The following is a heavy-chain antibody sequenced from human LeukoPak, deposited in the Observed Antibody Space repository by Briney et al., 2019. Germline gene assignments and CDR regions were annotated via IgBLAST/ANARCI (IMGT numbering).Heavy chain of an antibody. CDR1: GFTFSSYW. CDR3: AKAYSSGWSPFDY. V-gene: IGHV3-23*01. CDR2: ISDSGGAT. Sequence: GGSLRLSCAASGFTFSSYWMSWVRQAPGKGLEWVSGISDSGGATRYADSVKGRFTISKDNSKNTLYLQIDSLRDEDTAVYYCAKAYSSGWSPFDYWGQGTLVTVSS. J-gene: IGHJ4*02. D-gene: IGHD6-19*01.